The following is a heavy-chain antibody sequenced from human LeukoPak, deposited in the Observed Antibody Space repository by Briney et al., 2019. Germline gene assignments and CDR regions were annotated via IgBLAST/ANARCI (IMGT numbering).Heavy chain of an antibody. D-gene: IGHD3-3*01. CDR1: GGTFISYA. Sequence: SVKVSCKASGGTFISYAISWVRQAPGQGLEWMGRIIPIFGTANYAQKFQGRVTITTDESTSTAYMELSSLRSEDTAVYYCAGGYDFWSGYYGLGYYYYYMDVWGKGTTVTVSS. J-gene: IGHJ6*03. CDR2: IIPIFGTA. CDR3: AGGYDFWSGYYGLGYYYYYMDV. V-gene: IGHV1-69*05.